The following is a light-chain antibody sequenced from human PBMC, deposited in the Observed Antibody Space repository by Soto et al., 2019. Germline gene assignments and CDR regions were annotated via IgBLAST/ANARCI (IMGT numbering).Light chain of an antibody. CDR3: QQYGGSRWT. V-gene: IGKV3-20*01. CDR2: CAA. J-gene: IGKJ1*01. Sequence: EMVLTQSPGTLSLSPGERATLSCRASQSVSSTYLAWYQQKPGQAPRLLIYCAANRATGIPDRFSGSGSGTDFTLTISRLEPEDFAVYYCQQYGGSRWTFGQGTRVDI. CDR1: QSVSSTY.